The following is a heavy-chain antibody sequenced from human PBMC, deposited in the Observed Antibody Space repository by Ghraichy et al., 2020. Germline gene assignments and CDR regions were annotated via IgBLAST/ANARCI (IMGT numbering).Heavy chain of an antibody. CDR1: GFTFSSYG. Sequence: GGSLRLSCAASGFTFSSYGMHRVRQAPGKGLEWVAFIRYDGSNKYYADSVKGRFTISRDNSKNTLYLQMNSLRAEDTAVYYCAKDWMTTGLVDYWGQGTLVTVSS. CDR3: AKDWMTTGLVDY. J-gene: IGHJ4*02. V-gene: IGHV3-30*02. CDR2: IRYDGSNK. D-gene: IGHD4-11*01.